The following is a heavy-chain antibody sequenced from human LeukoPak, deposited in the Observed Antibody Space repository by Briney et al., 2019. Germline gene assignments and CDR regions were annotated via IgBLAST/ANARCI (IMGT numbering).Heavy chain of an antibody. D-gene: IGHD2-21*02. J-gene: IGHJ4*02. CDR1: GGSISSGGYY. Sequence: SETLSPTCTVSGGSISSGGYYWSWIRQHPGKGLEWIGYIYYSGSTYYNPSLKSRVTISVDTSKNQFSLKLSSVTAADTAVYYCARTAGKHIVVVTAIDYWGQGTLVTVSS. V-gene: IGHV4-31*03. CDR3: ARTAGKHIVVVTAIDY. CDR2: IYYSGST.